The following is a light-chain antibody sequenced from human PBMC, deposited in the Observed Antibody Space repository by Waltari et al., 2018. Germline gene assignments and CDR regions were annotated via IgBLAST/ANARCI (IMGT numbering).Light chain of an antibody. CDR1: QSVSNNY. V-gene: IGKV3-20*01. Sequence: EIVLTQSPGILSLSPGDTATLSCRASQSVSNNYLAWYQQKPGQAPRLLIYGASSRATGIPDRFSGGGSGIDFTLTISRLEPEDFAVYFCQQYGNSPLTFGGGTEVEIE. CDR2: GAS. CDR3: QQYGNSPLT. J-gene: IGKJ4*01.